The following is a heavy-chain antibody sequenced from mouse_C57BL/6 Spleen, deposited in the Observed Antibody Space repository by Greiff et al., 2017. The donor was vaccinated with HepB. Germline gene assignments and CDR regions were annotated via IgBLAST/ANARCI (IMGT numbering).Heavy chain of an antibody. CDR3: ARRGYYEDFDY. CDR1: GYTFTSYW. J-gene: IGHJ2*01. D-gene: IGHD1-1*01. V-gene: IGHV1-52*01. Sequence: QQPGAELVRPGSSVKLSCKASGYTFTSYWMHWVKQRPIQGLEWIGNIDPSDSETHYNQKFKDKATLTVDKSSSTAYMQLSSLTSEDSAVYYCARRGYYEDFDYWGQGTTLTVSS. CDR2: IDPSDSET.